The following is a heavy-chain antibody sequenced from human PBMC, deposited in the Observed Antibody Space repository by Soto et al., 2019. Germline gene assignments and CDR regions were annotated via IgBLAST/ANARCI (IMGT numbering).Heavy chain of an antibody. CDR1: GFTFSSYG. D-gene: IGHD3-10*01. Sequence: GGSLRLSCAASGFTFSSYGMHWVRQAPGKGLEWVAVIWYDGSNKYYADSVKGRFTISRDNSKNTLYLQMNSLRAEDTAVYYCARAVYYGSGSYYGMDVWGQGTTVTVS. CDR3: ARAVYYGSGSYYGMDV. J-gene: IGHJ6*02. CDR2: IWYDGSNK. V-gene: IGHV3-33*01.